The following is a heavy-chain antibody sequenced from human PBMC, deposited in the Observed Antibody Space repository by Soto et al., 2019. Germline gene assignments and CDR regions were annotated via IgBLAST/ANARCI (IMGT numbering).Heavy chain of an antibody. CDR2: FDPEDGET. V-gene: IGHV1-24*01. CDR3: ATGMGSGWLYFDY. Sequence: ASVKVSCKVSGYTLTELSMHWVRQAPGKGLEWMGGFDPEDGETIYAQKFQGRVTMTEDTSTDTAYMELSSLGSEDTAVYYCATGMGSGWLYFDYWGQGTLVTVSS. CDR1: GYTLTELS. D-gene: IGHD6-19*01. J-gene: IGHJ4*02.